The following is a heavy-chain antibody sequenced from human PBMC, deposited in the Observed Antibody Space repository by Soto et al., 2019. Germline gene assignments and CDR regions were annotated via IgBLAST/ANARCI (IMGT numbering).Heavy chain of an antibody. CDR2: ISGSGGST. Sequence: GESLKISCAASGFTFSSYAMSWVRQAPGKGLEWVSAISGSGGSTYYADSVKGRFTISRDNSKNTLYLQMNSLRAEDTAVYYCASLGHYDILTGYYEYFQHWGQGTLVTVSS. D-gene: IGHD3-9*01. J-gene: IGHJ1*01. CDR3: ASLGHYDILTGYYEYFQH. V-gene: IGHV3-23*01. CDR1: GFTFSSYA.